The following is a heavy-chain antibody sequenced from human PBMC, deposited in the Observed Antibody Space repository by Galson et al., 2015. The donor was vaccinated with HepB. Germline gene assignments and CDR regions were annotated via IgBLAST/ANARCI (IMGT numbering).Heavy chain of an antibody. CDR3: ARGDQWLVP. CDR1: GDSVSSNGAA. J-gene: IGHJ5*02. CDR2: TYYKSKWYN. D-gene: IGHD6-19*01. V-gene: IGHV6-1*01. Sequence: CAISGDSVSSNGAAWNWIRQSPSRGLEWLGRTYYKSKWYNNYAVSVKSRITISADTSKNQFSLQMNSVTPDDTAVYYCARGDQWLVPWGQGTLVTVSS.